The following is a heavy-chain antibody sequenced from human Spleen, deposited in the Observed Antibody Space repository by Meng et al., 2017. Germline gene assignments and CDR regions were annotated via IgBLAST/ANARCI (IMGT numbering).Heavy chain of an antibody. J-gene: IGHJ4*02. Sequence: GESLKISCAASGFTFSSYAMTWVRQAPGKGLEWVSVISGSGGSTHYADSVKGRFTISRDNSKNTVFLQINSLRAEDTAVYYCARSPIDKYDLSALPLDYWGQGTLVTVSS. D-gene: IGHD3-22*01. CDR3: ARSPIDKYDLSALPLDY. CDR2: ISGSGGST. CDR1: GFTFSSYA. V-gene: IGHV3-23*01.